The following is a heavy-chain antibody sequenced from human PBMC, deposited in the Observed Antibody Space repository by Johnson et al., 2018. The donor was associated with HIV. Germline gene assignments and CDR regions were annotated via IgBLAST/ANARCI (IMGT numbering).Heavy chain of an antibody. CDR1: GFTFSTYA. CDR2: ISYDGNNE. D-gene: IGHD3-22*01. CDR3: ARIRVAVITEVGAFDI. V-gene: IGHV3-30*03. J-gene: IGHJ3*02. Sequence: QVQLVESGGGVVQPGRSLRLSCVASGFTFSTYAMHWVRQAPGKGLAWVAVISYDGNNEYYAHSVTGRFTTSRDNSKSTLFLQMNSLRPEDTAVYYCARIRVAVITEVGAFDIWGQGTMVTVSS.